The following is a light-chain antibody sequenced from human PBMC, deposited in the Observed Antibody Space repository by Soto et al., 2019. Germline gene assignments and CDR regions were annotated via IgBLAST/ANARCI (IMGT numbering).Light chain of an antibody. CDR2: EVS. V-gene: IGLV2-14*01. J-gene: IGLJ2*01. CDR1: SSDVGGYNY. CDR3: SSYTRSSALVL. Sequence: QSALTQPASVSGSPGQSITISCTGTSSDVGGYNYVSWYQQHPGKAPKLMIYEVSNRPSGVSSRFSGSKSGNTASLTISGLQAEDEADYDCSSYTRSSALVLFGGVTKLTVL.